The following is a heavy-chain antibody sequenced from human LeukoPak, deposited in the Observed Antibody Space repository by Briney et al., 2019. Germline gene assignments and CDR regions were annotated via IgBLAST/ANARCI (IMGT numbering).Heavy chain of an antibody. CDR1: GYTFTGYY. D-gene: IGHD4-23*01. Sequence: ASVKVSCKASGYTFTGYYMHWVRKAPGQGLEWMGWINPNSGGTNYAQKFQGRVTMTRDTSISTAYMELSRLRSDDTAVYYCARVLYGGNSVGWFDPWGQGTLVTVSS. J-gene: IGHJ5*02. V-gene: IGHV1-2*02. CDR3: ARVLYGGNSVGWFDP. CDR2: INPNSGGT.